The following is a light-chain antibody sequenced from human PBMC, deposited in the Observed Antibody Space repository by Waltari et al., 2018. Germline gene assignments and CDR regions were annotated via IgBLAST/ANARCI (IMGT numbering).Light chain of an antibody. CDR2: KAS. CDR1: QSISSW. CDR3: QQCNNWPYT. Sequence: DIQMTQSPSTLSASVGDRVTITCRASQSISSWLAWYQQKPGKAPKLLIYKASSLESGVPSRFSGSGSGTEFTLTISSLQPDDFATYYCQQCNNWPYTFGQGTRLEIK. J-gene: IGKJ2*01. V-gene: IGKV1-5*03.